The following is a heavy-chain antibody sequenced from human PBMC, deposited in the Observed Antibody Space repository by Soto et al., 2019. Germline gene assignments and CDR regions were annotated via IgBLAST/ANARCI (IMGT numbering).Heavy chain of an antibody. CDR3: ARRRLVVPAAHEGSYETDYYYYYYMDV. CDR2: MNPNSGNT. Sequence: SVKVCCKASVYTFNSYDINWVRQDTGQGLEWMGWMNPNSGNTGYAQKFQGRVTMTRNTSISTAYMELSSLRSEDTAVYYCARRRLVVPAAHEGSYETDYYYYYYMDVWGKGTTVTVSS. V-gene: IGHV1-8*01. J-gene: IGHJ6*03. D-gene: IGHD2-2*01. CDR1: VYTFNSYD.